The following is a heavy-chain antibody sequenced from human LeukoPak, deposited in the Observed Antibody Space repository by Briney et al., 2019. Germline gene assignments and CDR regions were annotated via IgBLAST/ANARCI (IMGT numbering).Heavy chain of an antibody. CDR1: GFTFSDHY. V-gene: IGHV3-72*01. CDR2: IRNKANSYTT. J-gene: IGHJ4*02. CDR3: TTVSVVVVSTTGGTF. Sequence: GGSLRLSCVASGFTFSDHYMDWVRQAPGKGLEWVGRIRNKANSYTTEYVASVKGRFTISRDDSKNTLYLQMNSLKTEDTGVYYCTTVSVVVVSTTGGTFWGQGTLVTVSS. D-gene: IGHD2-15*01.